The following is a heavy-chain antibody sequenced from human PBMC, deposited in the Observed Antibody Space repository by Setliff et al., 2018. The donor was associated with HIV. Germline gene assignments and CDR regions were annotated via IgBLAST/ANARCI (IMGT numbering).Heavy chain of an antibody. CDR3: ARVGEMATIGHSYYYMDV. D-gene: IGHD5-12*01. J-gene: IGHJ6*03. CDR1: GVTFRRFA. Sequence: GASVKVSCKASGVTFRRFAFSWVRQAPGQGLEWMGGIIPMFGTTNYAQKFQGRVTITADESTSTVYMELTSLRFEDTAVYYCARVGEMATIGHSYYYMDVWGKGTTVTVSS. CDR2: IIPMFGTT. V-gene: IGHV1-69*13.